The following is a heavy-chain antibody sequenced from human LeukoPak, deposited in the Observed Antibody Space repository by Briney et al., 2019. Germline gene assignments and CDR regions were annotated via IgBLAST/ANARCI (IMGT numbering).Heavy chain of an antibody. J-gene: IGHJ3*02. V-gene: IGHV4-59*01. Sequence: PSETLSLTCTVSGGSISSYYWSWIRQPPGKGLEWIGYIYYSGSTNYNPSLKSRVTISVDTSKNQFSLKLSSVTAADTAVYYCARPYYDSSGYFDAFDIWGQGTMVTVSS. CDR1: GGSISSYY. CDR3: ARPYYDSSGYFDAFDI. CDR2: IYYSGST. D-gene: IGHD3-22*01.